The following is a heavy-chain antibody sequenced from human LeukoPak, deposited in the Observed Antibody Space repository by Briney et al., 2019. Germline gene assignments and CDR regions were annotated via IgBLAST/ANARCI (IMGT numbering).Heavy chain of an antibody. V-gene: IGHV3-23*01. J-gene: IGHJ4*02. Sequence: TGGSLRLSCAASGFTFSSYAMSWVRQAPGKGLEWVSAISGSGTSTYYADSVKGRFTISRDNSKNTLYLQMNSLRAEDTAVYYCAKFRDYDILTGYSSYFDYWGQGTLVTVSS. CDR3: AKFRDYDILTGYSSYFDY. D-gene: IGHD3-9*01. CDR2: ISGSGTST. CDR1: GFTFSSYA.